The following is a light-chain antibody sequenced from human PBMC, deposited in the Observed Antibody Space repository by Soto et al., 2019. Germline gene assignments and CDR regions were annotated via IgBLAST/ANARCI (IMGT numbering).Light chain of an antibody. V-gene: IGLV1-40*01. J-gene: IGLJ2*01. CDR1: SSNIGAGYD. Sequence: QSVLTQPPSVSGAPGQRVTISCTGSSSNIGAGYDVHWYQQLPGTAPKLLIYVNSNRPSGVPDRFSGSKSGTSASLAITGLQAEDEADYYCQSYDSSLSAVGFGGGTKLTV. CDR2: VNS. CDR3: QSYDSSLSAVG.